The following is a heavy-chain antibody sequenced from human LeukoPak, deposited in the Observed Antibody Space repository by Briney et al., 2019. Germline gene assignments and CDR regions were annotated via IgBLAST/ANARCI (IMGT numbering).Heavy chain of an antibody. D-gene: IGHD6-19*01. V-gene: IGHV4-39*07. CDR3: AREQWLVLSH. J-gene: IGHJ4*02. CDR1: GGSISSSSYY. CDR2: IYYSGST. Sequence: SETLSLTCTVSGGSISSSSYYWGWIRQPPGKGLEWIGSIYYSGSTYFNPFLKSRVTISVDTSKNQFSLKLSSVTAADTAVYYCAREQWLVLSHWGQGTLATVSS.